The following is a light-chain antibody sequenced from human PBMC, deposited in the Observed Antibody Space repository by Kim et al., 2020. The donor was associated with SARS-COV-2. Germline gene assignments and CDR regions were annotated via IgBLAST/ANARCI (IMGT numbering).Light chain of an antibody. CDR3: QQRSNWPPT. J-gene: IGKJ4*01. CDR2: DAS. CDR1: QSVSTY. Sequence: SLSPGERATLSCKASQSVSTYLAWYQHKPGQAPRLLIHDASTRATGIPPRFSGSGSGTDFTLTVTSLGPEDFAIYYCQQRSNWPPTFGGGTKLEI. V-gene: IGKV3-11*01.